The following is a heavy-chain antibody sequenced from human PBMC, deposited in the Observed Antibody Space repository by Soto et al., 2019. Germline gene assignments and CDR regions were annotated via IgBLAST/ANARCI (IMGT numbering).Heavy chain of an antibody. V-gene: IGHV4-31*03. Sequence: KTSETLSLTCTVSGGSISSGGYYWSWIRQHPGKGLEWIGYIYYSGSTYYNPSLKSRVTISVDTSKNQFSLKLSSVTAADTAVYYCASIGYCSSTSCPGNYYYYGMDVWGQGTTVTVSS. CDR3: ASIGYCSSTSCPGNYYYYGMDV. D-gene: IGHD2-2*01. CDR1: GGSISSGGYY. J-gene: IGHJ6*02. CDR2: IYYSGST.